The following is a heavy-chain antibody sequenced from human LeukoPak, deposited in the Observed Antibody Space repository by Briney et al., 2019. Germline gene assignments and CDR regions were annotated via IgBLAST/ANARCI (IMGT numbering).Heavy chain of an antibody. V-gene: IGHV1-24*01. D-gene: IGHD5-18*01. Sequence: ASVKVSCKVSGYTLTELSMHWVRQAPGKGLEWMGGFDPEDGETIYAQKFQGRVTMTEDTSTDTAYMELSSLRSDDTAVYYCARDHSYGSWFDPWGQGTLVTVSS. CDR2: FDPEDGET. J-gene: IGHJ5*02. CDR3: ARDHSYGSWFDP. CDR1: GYTLTELS.